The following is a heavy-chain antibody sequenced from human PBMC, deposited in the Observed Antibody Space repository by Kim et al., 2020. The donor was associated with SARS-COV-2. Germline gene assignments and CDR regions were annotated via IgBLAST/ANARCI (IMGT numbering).Heavy chain of an antibody. D-gene: IGHD3-10*01. Sequence: ASVNVSCKASGYTFTGYYMHWVRQAPGQGLEWMGWTNPNSGGTNYAQKFQGRVTMTRDTSISTAYMELSRLRSDDTAVYYCARTGSGGYYYYYGMDVWGQGTTVTVAS. V-gene: IGHV1-2*02. J-gene: IGHJ6*02. CDR3: ARTGSGGYYYYYGMDV. CDR1: GYTFTGYY. CDR2: TNPNSGGT.